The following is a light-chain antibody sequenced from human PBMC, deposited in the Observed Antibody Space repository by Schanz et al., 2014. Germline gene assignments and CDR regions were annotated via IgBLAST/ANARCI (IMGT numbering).Light chain of an antibody. CDR2: EVT. V-gene: IGLV2-8*01. J-gene: IGLJ2*01. CDR1: SSDIGGYNY. Sequence: QSALTQPPSASGSPGHSVTISCRGTSSDIGGYNYVSWYQQHPGKAPKVIIYEVTKRPSGVPDRFSGSKSGNSASLTISGLQTEDEADYYCSSYTSSSTLIFGGGTKLTVL. CDR3: SSYTSSSTLI.